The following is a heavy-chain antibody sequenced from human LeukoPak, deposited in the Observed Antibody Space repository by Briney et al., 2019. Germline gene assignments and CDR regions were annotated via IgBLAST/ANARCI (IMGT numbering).Heavy chain of an antibody. CDR2: ISGSGSSGGST. Sequence: GGSLRLSCAASGLTFSSYAVGWVRQAPGKGLEWVSGISGSGSSGGSTYYADSVKGRFTISRDNANNTVYLQMNSLSAEDTAVYFCAKGSHYCTSTSCNPTRPLFDYWGQGTLVTVSS. J-gene: IGHJ4*02. CDR3: AKGSHYCTSTSCNPTRPLFDY. D-gene: IGHD2-2*01. V-gene: IGHV3-23*01. CDR1: GLTFSSYA.